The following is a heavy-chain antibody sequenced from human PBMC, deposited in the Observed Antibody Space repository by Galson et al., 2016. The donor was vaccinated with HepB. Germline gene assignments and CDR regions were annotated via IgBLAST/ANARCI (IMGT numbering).Heavy chain of an antibody. CDR3: ARVSNSNWHYSYYGMDV. J-gene: IGHJ6*02. CDR1: RHTFSAYY. Sequence: SVKVSCKASRHTFSAYYIHWVREAPGQGLEWMGVVNPSGGRPSYAQIFQGRLTLTSDAATSTIQMHLSGLRSDDTAIYYCARVSNSNWHYSYYGMDVWGPGTAVTVSS. D-gene: IGHD2/OR15-2a*01. CDR2: VNPSGGRP. V-gene: IGHV1-46*01.